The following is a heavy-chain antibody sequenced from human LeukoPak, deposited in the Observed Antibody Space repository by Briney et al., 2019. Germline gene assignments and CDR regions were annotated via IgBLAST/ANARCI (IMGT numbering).Heavy chain of an antibody. D-gene: IGHD5-18*01. CDR3: ARGNGGYSYGYPDY. V-gene: IGHV3-21*01. Sequence: PGGSLRLSCAASGFTFSSYSMNWVRQAPGKGLEWVSSISSSSSYIYYADSVKGRFTISRDNAKNSLYLQMNSLRAEDTAIYYCARGNGGYSYGYPDYWGQGTLVTVSS. CDR2: ISSSSSYI. CDR1: GFTFSSYS. J-gene: IGHJ4*02.